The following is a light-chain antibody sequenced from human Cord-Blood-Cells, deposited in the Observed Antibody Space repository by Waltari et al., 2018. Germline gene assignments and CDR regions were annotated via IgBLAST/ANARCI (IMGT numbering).Light chain of an antibody. CDR1: SLRSYY. V-gene: IGLV3-19*01. CDR2: GKN. Sequence: SSELTQDPAVSVALGQTFRITCQGDSLRSYYASWYQQKPGQAPVLVIYGKNNRPSGIPDRFSGSSSGNTASLTITGAQAEDEADYYCNSRDSSGNHPFGTGTKVTVL. J-gene: IGLJ1*01. CDR3: NSRDSSGNHP.